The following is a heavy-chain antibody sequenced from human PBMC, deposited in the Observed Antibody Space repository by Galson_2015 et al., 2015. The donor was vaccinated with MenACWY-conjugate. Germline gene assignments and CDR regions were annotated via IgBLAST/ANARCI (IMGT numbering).Heavy chain of an antibody. J-gene: IGHJ4*02. V-gene: IGHV1-46*01. CDR2: IDPPGVKT. D-gene: IGHD1-26*01. CDR3: ARARATGDVGHDFDY. Sequence: SVKVSCKAPRFIFTGYNIHWVRQAPGQGLEWMGFIDPPGVKTNYAEKFQGRGTMTRDTSTSTVYMQLSSLRPEDTAGYYCARARATGDVGHDFDYWGQGTLVTGSS. CDR1: RFIFTGYN.